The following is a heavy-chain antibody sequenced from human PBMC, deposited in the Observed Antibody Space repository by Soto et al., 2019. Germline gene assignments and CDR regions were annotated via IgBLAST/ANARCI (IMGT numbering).Heavy chain of an antibody. CDR2: IKQDGSEK. D-gene: IGHD2-15*01. CDR1: GFTFSSYW. J-gene: IGHJ6*03. CDR3: ARVSCSGGSCYSKSLYYMDV. V-gene: IGHV3-7*01. Sequence: SLRLSCAASGFTFSSYWMSWVRQAPGKGLEWVANIKQDGSEKYYVDSVKGRFTISRDNAKNSLYLQMNSLRAEDTAVYYCARVSCSGGSCYSKSLYYMDVWGKGTTVTVSS.